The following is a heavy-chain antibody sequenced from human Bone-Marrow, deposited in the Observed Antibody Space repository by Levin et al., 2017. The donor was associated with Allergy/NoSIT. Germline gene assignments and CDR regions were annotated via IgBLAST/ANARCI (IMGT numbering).Heavy chain of an antibody. CDR2: IYHAGNT. D-gene: IGHD3-9*01. CDR1: GDSITRPGYF. J-gene: IGHJ5*02. Sequence: PSETLSLTCSVSGDSITRPGYFWTWIRQHPGKGLEWIGHIYHAGNTNYNPSLKSRVSLSVDTSNNQFSLQLTSLTAADTAVYFWVREHFDWLGLFDHWGPGSLVTVSS. V-gene: IGHV4-31*03. CDR3: VREHFDWLGLFDH.